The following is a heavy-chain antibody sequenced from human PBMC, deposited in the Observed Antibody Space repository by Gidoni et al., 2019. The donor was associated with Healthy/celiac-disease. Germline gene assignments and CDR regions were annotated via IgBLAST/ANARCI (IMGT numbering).Heavy chain of an antibody. V-gene: IGHV2-5*02. J-gene: IGHJ4*02. CDR1: GFSLSTSGVG. D-gene: IGHD3-10*01. Sequence: QITLKESGPTLVKPTQTLTLTCTFSGFSLSTSGVGVGWIRQPPGKALEWLALIYWDDDKRYSPSLKSRLTITKDTSKNQVVLIMTNMDPVDTATYYCAKVGESQTADYWGQGTLVTVSS. CDR2: IYWDDDK. CDR3: AKVGESQTADY.